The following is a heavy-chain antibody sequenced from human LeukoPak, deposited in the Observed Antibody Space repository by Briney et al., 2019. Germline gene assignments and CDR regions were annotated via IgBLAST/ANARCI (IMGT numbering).Heavy chain of an antibody. CDR1: GGYINTRSYF. CDR2: MYYSGTT. D-gene: IGHD3-10*01. V-gene: IGHV4-39*01. CDR3: ARPLGSGSYSWFDY. J-gene: IGHJ4*02. Sequence: SETLSLTCSASGGYINTRSYFWGWIRQSPGKGLEWIASMYYSGTTYYNPSLKSRVTISVDTLKSQLSLKLSSVTAADTAVYYCARPLGSGSYSWFDYWGQGTLVTVSS.